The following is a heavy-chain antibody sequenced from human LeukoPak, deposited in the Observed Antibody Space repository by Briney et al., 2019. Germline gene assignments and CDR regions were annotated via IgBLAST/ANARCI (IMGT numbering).Heavy chain of an antibody. V-gene: IGHV3-49*03. CDR2: IRNEAYGGAA. D-gene: IGHD2-2*01. J-gene: IGHJ4*02. Sequence: PGGSLRLSCAASGFTLGDYAMGWFRQAPGKGLEWVSFIRNEAYGGAAESAASVKGRFTISRDDSKSIVYLQMNSLKTEDTAVYYCTRASAACRSTSCYGRGDYWGQGTLVTVSS. CDR3: TRASAACRSTSCYGRGDY. CDR1: GFTLGDYA.